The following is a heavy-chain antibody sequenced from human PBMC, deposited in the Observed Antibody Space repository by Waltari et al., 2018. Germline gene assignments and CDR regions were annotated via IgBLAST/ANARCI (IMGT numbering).Heavy chain of an antibody. V-gene: IGHV3-48*04. J-gene: IGHJ4*02. D-gene: IGHD2-21*01. CDR3: ARDCGGDCCSIDY. CDR2: ISSSSSTI. CDR1: GFTFSSYS. Sequence: EVQLVESGGGLVQPGGSLRLSCAASGFTFSSYSMNWVRQAPGKGLEWVSYISSSSSTIYYADSVKGRFTISRDNAKNSLYLQMNSLRAEDTAVYYCARDCGGDCCSIDYWGQGTLVTVSS.